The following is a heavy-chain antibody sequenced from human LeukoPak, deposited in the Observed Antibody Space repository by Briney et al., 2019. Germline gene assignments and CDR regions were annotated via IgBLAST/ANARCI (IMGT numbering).Heavy chain of an antibody. J-gene: IGHJ4*02. CDR3: ARALAVHFDY. V-gene: IGHV1-2*02. Sequence: SVKLSCNASGYTFTGYYMHWVRQAPGQGLEWMGWINPNSGGTNYAQQFQGRVTLTRDTSISTAYMELSRLGSDDTTVYYCARALAVHFDYWGQGTLVTVSS. CDR1: GYTFTGYY. D-gene: IGHD2-21*01. CDR2: INPNSGGT.